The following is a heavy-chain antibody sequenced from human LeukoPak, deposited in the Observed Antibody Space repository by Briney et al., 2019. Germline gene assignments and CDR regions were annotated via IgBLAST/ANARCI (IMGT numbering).Heavy chain of an antibody. CDR3: VRDHNWGFDY. J-gene: IGHJ4*02. CDR1: GFTFSGYT. D-gene: IGHD7-27*01. CDR2: LGGSAYNMY. V-gene: IGHV3-48*02. Sequence: GGSLRLSCEPSGFTFSGYTVKSVRQAPGKGLEGVSFLGGSAYNMYYYVDSVRGRFTSSGNDAKNSLELQMSSLGDEDTVVYCCVRDHNWGFDYWGQGTLVTVSS.